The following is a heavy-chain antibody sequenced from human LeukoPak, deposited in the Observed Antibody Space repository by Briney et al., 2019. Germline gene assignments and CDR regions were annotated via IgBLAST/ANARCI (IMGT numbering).Heavy chain of an antibody. CDR2: ISGSGAST. Sequence: GGSLRLSCAASGFTFSNYAMSWVRQAPGKGLEWVSAISGSGASTYYADSVKGRFTISRDNSKNTLYLQMNSLTAEDTAAYYCAKRGCDTTTCSYYFDYWGRGTLVTVSS. D-gene: IGHD2-2*01. CDR1: GFTFSNYA. J-gene: IGHJ4*02. CDR3: AKRGCDTTTCSYYFDY. V-gene: IGHV3-23*01.